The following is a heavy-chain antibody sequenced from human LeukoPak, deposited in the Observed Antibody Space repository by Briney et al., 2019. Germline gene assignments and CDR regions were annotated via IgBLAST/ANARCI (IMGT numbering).Heavy chain of an antibody. CDR3: ARDRAIPQFFYCMDV. Sequence: SETLSLTCTVSGASIGLYYWSWIRQPAGKGLEWIGRIYTSGTSNYSPSLKSRVTMSLDLSKNQLSLKLNSVTASDTAVYYCARDRAIPQFFYCMDVWGQGTTVTVSS. CDR1: GASIGLYY. J-gene: IGHJ6*02. D-gene: IGHD2/OR15-2a*01. V-gene: IGHV4-4*07. CDR2: IYTSGTS.